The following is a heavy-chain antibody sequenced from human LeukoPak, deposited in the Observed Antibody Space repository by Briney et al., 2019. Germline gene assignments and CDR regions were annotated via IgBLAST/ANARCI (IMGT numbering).Heavy chain of an antibody. CDR2: IKQDGSEK. D-gene: IGHD1-14*01. CDR3: ARKTGDC. V-gene: IGHV3-7*01. Sequence: GGSLRLSCAVSGFTFSSYWMSWVRQAPGKGLEWVANIKQDGSEKYYVDSVKGRFTISRDNAKNSLYLQMNSLRVEDTAVYYCARKTGDCWGQGTLVIVSS. CDR1: GFTFSSYW. J-gene: IGHJ4*02.